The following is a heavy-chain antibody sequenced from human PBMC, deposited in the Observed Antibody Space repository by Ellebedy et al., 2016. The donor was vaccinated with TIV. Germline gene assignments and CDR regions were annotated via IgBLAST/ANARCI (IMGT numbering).Heavy chain of an antibody. V-gene: IGHV1-3*01. CDR3: AKESHEPSGGMGV. J-gene: IGHJ6*02. Sequence: ASVKVSXKTSGYSFNVHAMNWVRQAPGQRLEWVGWINAANRNTRSSQKLQGRVTISVDRSATTAYMELSRLRPEDTAVYYCAKESHEPSGGMGVWGQGTTVTVSS. CDR1: GYSFNVHA. CDR2: INAANRNT.